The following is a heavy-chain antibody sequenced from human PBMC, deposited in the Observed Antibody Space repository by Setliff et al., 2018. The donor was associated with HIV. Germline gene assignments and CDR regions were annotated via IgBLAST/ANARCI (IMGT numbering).Heavy chain of an antibody. CDR2: INPKSDGT. CDR3: AADRSWEEGWIGVNCYRGYTWFEP. Sequence: ASVKVSCKASGYSFTDYYIHWVRQAPGQGLEWMGWINPKSDGTNYAQKFQGWITMTRDTSISTAYMELGRLRSDDTAVYYCAADRSWEEGWIGVNCYRGYTWFEPWGQGTMVTVSS. CDR1: GYSFTDYY. D-gene: IGHD2-15*01. V-gene: IGHV1-2*04. J-gene: IGHJ5*02.